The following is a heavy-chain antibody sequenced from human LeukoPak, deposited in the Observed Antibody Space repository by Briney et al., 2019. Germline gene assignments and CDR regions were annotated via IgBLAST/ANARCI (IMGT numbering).Heavy chain of an antibody. CDR3: ARDSTAMVSYYGMDV. D-gene: IGHD5-18*01. V-gene: IGHV1-2*02. J-gene: IGHJ6*02. CDR2: INPNSGGT. CDR1: GYTFTGYY. Sequence: ASVKVSCKASGYTFTGYYMHWVRQAPGQGLEWMGWINPNSGGTNYAQKFQGRVTMTRDTSISTAYMELSRLRSDDTAVYYCARDSTAMVSYYGMDVWGQGTTVTVSS.